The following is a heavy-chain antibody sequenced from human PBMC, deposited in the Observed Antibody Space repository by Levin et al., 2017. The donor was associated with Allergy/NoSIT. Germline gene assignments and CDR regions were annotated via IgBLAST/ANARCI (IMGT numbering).Heavy chain of an antibody. Sequence: ASVKVSCQGSGYSFTSYWIGWVRQTPGKGLEWMGIIYPGDSDTRYSPSFQGQVTISADKSISTAYLQWSSLKASDTDIYYCAGLGTRDYYYYMDVWGQGTTVTVSS. CDR3: AGLGTRDYYYYMDV. J-gene: IGHJ6*03. V-gene: IGHV5-51*01. CDR1: GYSFTSYW. CDR2: IYPGDSDT. D-gene: IGHD1-1*01.